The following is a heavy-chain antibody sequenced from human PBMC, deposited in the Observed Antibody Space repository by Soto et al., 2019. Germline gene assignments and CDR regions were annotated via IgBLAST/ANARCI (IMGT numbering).Heavy chain of an antibody. Sequence: PGGSLRLSCAASGFTFSSYWMHWVRQAPGKGLVWVSRINSDESSANYADSVKGRFTISRDSAKNTVYLQMSSLSDEDTAMYFCARGVESTRNAMDVWGQGTTVTV. V-gene: IGHV3-74*01. CDR3: ARGVESTRNAMDV. CDR1: GFTFSSYW. CDR2: INSDESSA. J-gene: IGHJ6*02. D-gene: IGHD2-15*01.